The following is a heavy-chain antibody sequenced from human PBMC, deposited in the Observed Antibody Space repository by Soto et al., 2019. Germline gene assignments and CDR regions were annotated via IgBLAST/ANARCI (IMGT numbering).Heavy chain of an antibody. J-gene: IGHJ5*02. Sequence: QVQLQESGPGLVKPSQTLSLTCTVSGGSISSGDYYWSWIRQHPGKGLEWIGYIYYSGSTYYNPSLSAPVTXSXDXXKHQFPLKLSSVTAADTAVYYCARWWSGSRQGFDHWGQGTLVTVSS. CDR2: IYYSGST. V-gene: IGHV4-31*01. CDR3: ARWWSGSRQGFDH. CDR1: GGSISSGDYY. D-gene: IGHD3-3*01.